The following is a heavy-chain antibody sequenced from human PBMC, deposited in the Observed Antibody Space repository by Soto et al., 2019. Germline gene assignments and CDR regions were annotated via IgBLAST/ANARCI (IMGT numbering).Heavy chain of an antibody. CDR1: GFTFSSYA. J-gene: IGHJ4*02. V-gene: IGHV3-30-3*01. Sequence: PRGSLRLSCAASGFTFSSYAMRWVGQAPGKGLEWVAVISYDGSNKYYADSVKGRFTISRDNSKNTLYLQMNSLRAEDTAVYYYARDLLRPYDSSGYYGYWGQGTLVTVSS. CDR2: ISYDGSNK. D-gene: IGHD3-22*01. CDR3: ARDLLRPYDSSGYYGY.